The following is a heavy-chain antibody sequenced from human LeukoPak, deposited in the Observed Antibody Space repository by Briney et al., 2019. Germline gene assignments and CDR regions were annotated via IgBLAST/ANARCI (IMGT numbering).Heavy chain of an antibody. V-gene: IGHV7-4-1*02. Sequence: ASVKVSCKASGGTFSSYAISWVRQAPGQGFEWMGWINTNTGNPTYAQGFTGRFVFSLDTSVSTAYLQISSLKAEDTAVYYCARDFEQWLVGGWFDPWGQGTLVTVSS. D-gene: IGHD6-19*01. CDR3: ARDFEQWLVGGWFDP. J-gene: IGHJ5*02. CDR1: GGTFSSYA. CDR2: INTNTGNP.